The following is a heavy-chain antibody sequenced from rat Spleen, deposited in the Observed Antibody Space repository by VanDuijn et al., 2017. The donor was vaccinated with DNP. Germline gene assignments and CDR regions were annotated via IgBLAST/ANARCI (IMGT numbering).Heavy chain of an antibody. V-gene: IGHV4-2*01. Sequence: EVKLVESGGGLVQPGRSLKLSCAASGFNFNDCWLGWVRQAPGKGLEWIGEINKDSSTTNSSPSLRERFTISRDNAQNSLYLQMSKLGSEDTAIYYCARLGWHGWFAYWGQGTLVTVFS. CDR1: GFNFNDCW. CDR3: ARLGWHGWFAY. D-gene: IGHD1-11*01. J-gene: IGHJ3*01. CDR2: INKDSSTT.